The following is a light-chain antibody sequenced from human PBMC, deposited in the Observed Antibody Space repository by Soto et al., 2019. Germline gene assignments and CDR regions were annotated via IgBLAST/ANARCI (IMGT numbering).Light chain of an antibody. CDR1: SYNIGKNL. Sequence: QAVVTQPPSASGTPGQRVTISCSGGSYNIGKNLVYWYQQRPGTAPTLLIFKTNARPSGVPDRFSGSNSGSSASLAISGLRSEDEADYFCAAWDDSLSAGVFGGGTKLTVL. CDR3: AAWDDSLSAGV. CDR2: KTN. J-gene: IGLJ3*02. V-gene: IGLV1-47*01.